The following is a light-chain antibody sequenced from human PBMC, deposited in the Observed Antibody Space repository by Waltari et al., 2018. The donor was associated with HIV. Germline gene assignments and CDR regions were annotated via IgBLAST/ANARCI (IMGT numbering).Light chain of an antibody. CDR1: SSNVGGSSY. CDR2: EVS. Sequence: QSAQTQPASVSGSPGQSITISCTGPSSNVGGSSYVSRYQQHPGKAPKLMIYEVSNRPPGVSTRFSGSKSGNTASLTISGLQAEGEADYHCSSYTSSSVVFGGGTQLPGL. V-gene: IGLV2-14*01. J-gene: IGLJ2*01. CDR3: SSYTSSSVV.